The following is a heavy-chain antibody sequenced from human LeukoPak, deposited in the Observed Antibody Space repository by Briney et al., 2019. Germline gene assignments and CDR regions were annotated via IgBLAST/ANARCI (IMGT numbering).Heavy chain of an antibody. V-gene: IGHV1-69*13. CDR3: ARDSQYSSGWYPMYYFDY. Sequence: SVKVSCKASGGTFSSYAISWVRQAPGQGLEWMGGIIPIFGTANYAQKFQGRVTITADESTSTAYMELSRLRSDDTAVYYCARDSQYSSGWYPMYYFDYWGQGTLVTVSS. D-gene: IGHD6-19*01. J-gene: IGHJ4*02. CDR1: GGTFSSYA. CDR2: IIPIFGTA.